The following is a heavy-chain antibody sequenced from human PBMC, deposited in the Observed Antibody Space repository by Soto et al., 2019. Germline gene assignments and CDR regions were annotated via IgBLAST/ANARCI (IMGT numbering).Heavy chain of an antibody. V-gene: IGHV4-4*02. CDR2: IYHSGST. Sequence: PSETLSLTCAVSGGSISSFNWWSWVRQTPGKGLEWIGEIYHSGSTSYNPSLKSRVNISVDKTKSQFSLKLTSVTAADTAVYYCARSGYDSSGFSRNYYYFNLWGRGTLVTVSS. J-gene: IGHJ2*01. CDR1: GGSISSFNW. CDR3: ARSGYDSSGFSRNYYYFNL. D-gene: IGHD3-22*01.